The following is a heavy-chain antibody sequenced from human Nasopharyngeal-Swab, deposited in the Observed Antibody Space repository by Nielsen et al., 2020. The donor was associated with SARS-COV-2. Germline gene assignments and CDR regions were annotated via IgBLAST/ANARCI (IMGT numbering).Heavy chain of an antibody. J-gene: IGHJ6*03. CDR2: IYSGGST. Sequence: WIPQPPGKGLEWVSVIYSGGSTYYADSVKGRFTISRDNSKNTLYLQMNSLRAEDTAVYYCARDRFSGYMDVWGKGTTVTVSS. D-gene: IGHD6-25*01. CDR3: ARDRFSGYMDV. V-gene: IGHV3-53*01.